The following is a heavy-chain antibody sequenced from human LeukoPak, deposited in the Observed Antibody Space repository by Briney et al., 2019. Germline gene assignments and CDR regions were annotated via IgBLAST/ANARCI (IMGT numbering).Heavy chain of an antibody. CDR2: IYPGDSDT. CDR1: GYSFTSYW. D-gene: IGHD3-16*01. CDR3: ARLLMTTLYYFDY. J-gene: IGHJ4*02. Sequence: GESLKISCKGSGYSFTSYWIGWVRQMPGKGLEWVGIIYPGDSDTRYSPSFQGQVTISADKSISTAYLQWSSLKAPDTAMYYCARLLMTTLYYFDYWGQGTLVTVSS. V-gene: IGHV5-51*01.